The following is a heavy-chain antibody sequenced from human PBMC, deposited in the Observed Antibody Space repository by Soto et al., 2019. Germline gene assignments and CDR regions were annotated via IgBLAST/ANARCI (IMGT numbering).Heavy chain of an antibody. Sequence: VQLVESGGGLIQPGGSLRLSCAASGFTVSSNYMSWVRQAPGKGLEWVSVIYSGGSTYYADSVKGRFTISRDNSKNTLYLQMNSLRAEDTAVYYCARENALVRGSYPGWFDPWGQRTLVTVSS. J-gene: IGHJ5*02. CDR1: GFTVSSNY. CDR3: ARENALVRGSYPGWFDP. CDR2: IYSGGST. V-gene: IGHV3-53*01. D-gene: IGHD1-26*01.